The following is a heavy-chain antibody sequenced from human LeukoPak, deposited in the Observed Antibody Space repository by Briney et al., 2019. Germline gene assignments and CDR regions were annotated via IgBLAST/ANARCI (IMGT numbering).Heavy chain of an antibody. CDR1: GYTFTGQY. CDR2: MNPTSGVT. Sequence: ASVKVSCKASGYTFTGQYMHWVRQAPGQGLEWMGWMNPTSGVTKYAQKFQGRVTMTRDTSISTAYMDLSRVRSDDTAVYYCAREDSTGYSSLDYWGQGTLVTVSS. J-gene: IGHJ4*02. V-gene: IGHV1-2*02. D-gene: IGHD3-22*01. CDR3: AREDSTGYSSLDY.